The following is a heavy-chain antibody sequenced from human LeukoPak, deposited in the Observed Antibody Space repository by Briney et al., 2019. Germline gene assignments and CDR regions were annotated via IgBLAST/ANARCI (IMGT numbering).Heavy chain of an antibody. Sequence: SETLSLTCTVSGGSISSYYWSWFRQPPGKGLEWIGYIYYSGSTNYNPSLKSRVTISVDTSKNQFSLKLSSVTAADTAVYYCARGHIEGATYDYWGQGTLVTVSS. J-gene: IGHJ4*02. V-gene: IGHV4-59*01. CDR1: GGSISSYY. CDR2: IYYSGST. D-gene: IGHD1-26*01. CDR3: ARGHIEGATYDY.